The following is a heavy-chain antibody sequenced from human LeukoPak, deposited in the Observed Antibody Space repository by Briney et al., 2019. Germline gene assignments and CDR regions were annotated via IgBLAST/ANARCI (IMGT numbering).Heavy chain of an antibody. CDR2: INHSGST. CDR3: ARPGEIAAAGTDNWFDP. J-gene: IGHJ5*02. D-gene: IGHD6-13*01. CDR1: GGSFSGYY. Sequence: PSETLSLTCAVYGGSFSGYYWSWIRQPPGKGLEWIGEINHSGSTNYNPSLKSRVTISVDTSKNQFSLKLSSVTAADTAVYCCARPGEIAAAGTDNWFDPWGQGTLVTVSS. V-gene: IGHV4-34*01.